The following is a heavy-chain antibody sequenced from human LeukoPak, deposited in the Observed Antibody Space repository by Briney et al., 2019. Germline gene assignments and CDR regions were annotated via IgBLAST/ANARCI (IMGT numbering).Heavy chain of an antibody. Sequence: ASVKVSCKASSYTFTNYAFTWVRQAPGQGLEWMGWISAYNGNTNYAQKLQGRVTMTTDTSTSTAYMELRSLRSDDTAVYYCARTRLTYYDILTDAGAFDIWGQGTMVTVSS. J-gene: IGHJ3*02. CDR2: ISAYNGNT. CDR3: ARTRLTYYDILTDAGAFDI. D-gene: IGHD3-9*01. V-gene: IGHV1-18*01. CDR1: SYTFTNYA.